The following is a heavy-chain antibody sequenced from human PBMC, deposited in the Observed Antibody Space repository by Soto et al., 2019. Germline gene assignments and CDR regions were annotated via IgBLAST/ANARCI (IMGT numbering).Heavy chain of an antibody. D-gene: IGHD5-18*01. Sequence: QVQLQQWGAGLLKPSETLSLTCAVYGGSFSGYYWSWIHQPPGKGLEWIGESNHVGNTNYNPSLTSRVTMSVGPSKNQFSLRLSSVTAADTAVYYCARVLIAGVTTDWGQGTLVLVSS. CDR1: GGSFSGYY. J-gene: IGHJ4*02. CDR2: SNHVGNT. CDR3: ARVLIAGVTTD. V-gene: IGHV4-34*01.